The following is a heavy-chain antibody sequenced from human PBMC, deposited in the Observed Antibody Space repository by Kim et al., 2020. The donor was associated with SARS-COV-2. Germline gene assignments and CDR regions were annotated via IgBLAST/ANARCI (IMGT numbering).Heavy chain of an antibody. V-gene: IGHV3-72*01. D-gene: IGHD6-6*01. CDR3: ARDRLHSSISDYSGMDV. J-gene: IGHJ6*02. Sequence: GGSLRLSCAASGFTLNDHFMVWVRQAPGQGLEWVGRSRNKAKSYTAEYAASVKGRFTILRDDSKSSLYLQMSSLKTEDTAVYYCARDRLHSSISDYSGMDVWGQGTTVTVSS. CDR1: GFTLNDHF. CDR2: SRNKAKSYTA.